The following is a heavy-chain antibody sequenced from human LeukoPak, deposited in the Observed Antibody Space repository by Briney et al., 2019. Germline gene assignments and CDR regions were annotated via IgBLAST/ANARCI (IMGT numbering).Heavy chain of an antibody. CDR1: GGTFSSYA. J-gene: IGHJ4*02. V-gene: IGHV1-69*04. D-gene: IGHD5-24*01. CDR3: AVGEMATPERY. Sequence: EASVKVSCKASGGTFSSYAISWVRQAPGQGLEWMGRIIPILGIANYAQQFQGRVTITADKSTSKAYMELSSLRSEDTAVYYCAVGEMATPERYWGQGTLVTVSS. CDR2: IIPILGIA.